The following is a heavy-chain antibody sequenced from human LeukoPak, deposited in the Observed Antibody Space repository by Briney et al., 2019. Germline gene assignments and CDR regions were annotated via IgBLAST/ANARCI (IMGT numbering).Heavy chain of an antibody. V-gene: IGHV3-7*01. J-gene: IGHJ3*02. CDR1: GFTFSSYW. CDR2: IKQDGSEK. D-gene: IGHD3-22*01. CDR3: ASLFYYDSSGYYSPDAFDI. Sequence: GGSLRLSCAASGFTFSSYWMSWVRPAPGKGLECVANIKQDGSEKYYVDSVKGRFTLSRDNAKNSLYLQMNSLRAEDTAVYYCASLFYYDSSGYYSPDAFDIWGQGTMVTVSS.